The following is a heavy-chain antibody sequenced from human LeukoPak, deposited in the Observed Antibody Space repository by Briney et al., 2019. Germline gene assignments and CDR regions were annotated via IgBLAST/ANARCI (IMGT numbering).Heavy chain of an antibody. V-gene: IGHV3-33*06. D-gene: IGHD3-22*01. J-gene: IGHJ1*01. CDR2: IWYDGSNK. CDR1: GFTFSSYG. Sequence: PGRSLRLSCAASGFTFSSYGMHWVRQAPGKGLEWVAVIWYDGSNKYYADSVKGRFTISRDNSKNTLYLQMNSLRAEDTAVYYCAKDLTMIVVYEFQHWGQGTLVTVSS. CDR3: AKDLTMIVVYEFQH.